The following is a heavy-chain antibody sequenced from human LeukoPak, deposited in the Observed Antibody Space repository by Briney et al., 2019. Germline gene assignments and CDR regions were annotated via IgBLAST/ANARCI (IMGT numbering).Heavy chain of an antibody. Sequence: SETLSLTCTVSNGSVSPYYWSWIRQPAGQGLEWIGRIYITGSTTYSPSLKSRVTMSVDTSKNQFSLKLSSVTAADTAVYYCARSDHSTPQYYYYYYMDVWGKGTTVTVSS. CDR3: ARSDHSTPQYYYYYYMDV. CDR1: NGSVSPYY. V-gene: IGHV4-4*07. J-gene: IGHJ6*03. CDR2: IYITGST. D-gene: IGHD1-14*01.